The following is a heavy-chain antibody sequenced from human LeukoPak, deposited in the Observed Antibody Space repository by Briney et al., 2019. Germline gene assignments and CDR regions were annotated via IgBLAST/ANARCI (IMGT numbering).Heavy chain of an antibody. V-gene: IGHV3-7*01. D-gene: IGHD3-10*01. CDR1: GFTFTTYC. J-gene: IGHJ4*02. CDR3: ARDSGPGSALHLWFGNVPYYFDY. Sequence: GGSLRLSCAASGFTFTTYCMNWVRQAPGKGLEWVANIKHDGSETNYVDSVKGRFTISRNNAANTLFLQMNSLRADDTAVYYCARDSGPGSALHLWFGNVPYYFDYWGQGSLVTVSS. CDR2: IKHDGSET.